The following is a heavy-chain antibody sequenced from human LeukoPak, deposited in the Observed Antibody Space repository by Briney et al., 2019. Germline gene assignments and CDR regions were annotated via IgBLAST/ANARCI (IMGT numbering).Heavy chain of an antibody. CDR1: GFTFSSYS. J-gene: IGHJ6*04. D-gene: IGHD5-18*01. CDR2: ISSSSSTI. Sequence: PGGSLRLSCAASGFTFSSYSMNWVRQAPGKGLEWVSYISSSSSTIYYADSVKGRFTISRDNAKNSLYLQMNSLRAEHTAVYYWARDIEGRGYSYGLGHGDVWGKGTTVTVSS. CDR3: ARDIEGRGYSYGLGHGDV. V-gene: IGHV3-48*01.